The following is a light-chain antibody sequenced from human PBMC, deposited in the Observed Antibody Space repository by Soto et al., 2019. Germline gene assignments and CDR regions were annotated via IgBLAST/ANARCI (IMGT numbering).Light chain of an antibody. CDR1: SSYVGGYNY. Sequence: QSALTQPASVSGSPGQSITISCTGTSSYVGGYNYVSWYQQHPGKAPKLMIYDVSNRPSGVSNRFSGSKSGNTASLTISGLQAEDEADYYCSSYTSSSPPSFGTGTKATV. CDR3: SSYTSSSPPS. CDR2: DVS. J-gene: IGLJ1*01. V-gene: IGLV2-14*01.